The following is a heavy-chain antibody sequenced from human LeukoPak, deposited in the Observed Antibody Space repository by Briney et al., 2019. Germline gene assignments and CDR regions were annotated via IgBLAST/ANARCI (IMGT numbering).Heavy chain of an antibody. J-gene: IGHJ5*02. V-gene: IGHV1-18*01. CDR3: ARYKRGYCGGDCYSRWFDP. D-gene: IGHD2-21*02. Sequence: GASVKVSCKASGYTFTSYGMIWVRQAPGQGLEWMGWISAYNGNTNYAQKLQGRVTMTTDTSTSTAYMELRSLRSDDTAVYYCARYKRGYCGGDCYSRWFDPWGQGTLVTVSS. CDR2: ISAYNGNT. CDR1: GYTFTSYG.